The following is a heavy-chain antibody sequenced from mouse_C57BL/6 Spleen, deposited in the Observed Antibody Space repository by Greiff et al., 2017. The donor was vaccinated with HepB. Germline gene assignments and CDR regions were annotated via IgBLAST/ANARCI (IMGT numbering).Heavy chain of an antibody. V-gene: IGHV3-6*01. D-gene: IGHD2-1*01. CDR1: GYSITSGYY. J-gene: IGHJ1*03. Sequence: EVQLQQSGPGLVKPSQSLSLTCSVTGYSITSGYYWNWIRQFPGNKLEWMGYISYDGSNNYNPSLKNRISITRDTSKNQFFLKLNSVTTEDTATYYCARGDLYYGKEDWYFDGWGTGTTVTVSS. CDR3: ARGDLYYGKEDWYFDG. CDR2: ISYDGSN.